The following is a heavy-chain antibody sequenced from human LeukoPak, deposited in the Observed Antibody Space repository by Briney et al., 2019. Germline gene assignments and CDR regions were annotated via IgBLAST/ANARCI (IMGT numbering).Heavy chain of an antibody. CDR1: GFTFDDYT. V-gene: IGHV3-43*01. D-gene: IGHD6-19*01. Sequence: GGSLRLSCAACGFTFDDYTMHWVRQAPGKGLEWVSLISWDGGSTYYADSVKGRFTISRDNSKNSLYLQMNSLRTEDTALYYCAKETMAGTELDYWGQGTLVTVSS. J-gene: IGHJ4*02. CDR3: AKETMAGTELDY. CDR2: ISWDGGST.